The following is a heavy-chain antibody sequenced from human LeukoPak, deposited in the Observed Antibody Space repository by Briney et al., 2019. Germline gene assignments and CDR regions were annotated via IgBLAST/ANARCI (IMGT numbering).Heavy chain of an antibody. V-gene: IGHV1-2*06. CDR1: GSSFSTYW. Sequence: GESLKISCKGSGSSFSTYWIGWVRQAPGQGLEWMGRINPNSGGTTYAQKFQGRVTMTRDTSIGTAYMELSSLRSDDTAVYYCARPHYESSGLYVDAFDIWGQGTMVTVSS. CDR3: ARPHYESSGLYVDAFDI. D-gene: IGHD3-22*01. J-gene: IGHJ3*02. CDR2: INPNSGGT.